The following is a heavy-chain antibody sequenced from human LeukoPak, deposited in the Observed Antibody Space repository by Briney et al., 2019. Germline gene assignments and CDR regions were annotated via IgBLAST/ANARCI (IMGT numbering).Heavy chain of an antibody. Sequence: PGGSLRLSCAASGFTFSSYAMSWVRQAPRKGLEWVTAISGSGGSTYYADSVKGRFTISRDNAKNSLYLQMNSPRAEDTAVYYCARESSWDEFDYWGQGTLVTVSS. J-gene: IGHJ4*02. CDR1: GFTFSSYA. CDR2: ISGSGGST. CDR3: ARESSWDEFDY. V-gene: IGHV3-23*01. D-gene: IGHD6-13*01.